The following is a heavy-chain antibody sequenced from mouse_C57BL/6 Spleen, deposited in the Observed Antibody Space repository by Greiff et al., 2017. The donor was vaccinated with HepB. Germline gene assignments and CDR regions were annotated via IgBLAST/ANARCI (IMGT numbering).Heavy chain of an antibody. V-gene: IGHV1-58*01. CDR1: GYTFTSYG. CDR2: IYIGTGYT. D-gene: IGHD4-1*01. J-gene: IGHJ2*01. CDR3: ARGDNWEGAYFDY. Sequence: EVQLQQSGAELVRPGSSVKMSCKTPGYTFTSYGINWVKQRPGQGLEWIGYIYIGTGYTEYNEKFKGKATLTSDTSSSTAYMQLSSLTSEASAIYLWARGDNWEGAYFDYWGQGTTLTVSS.